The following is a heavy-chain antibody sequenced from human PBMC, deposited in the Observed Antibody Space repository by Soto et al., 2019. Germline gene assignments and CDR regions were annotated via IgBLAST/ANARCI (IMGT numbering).Heavy chain of an antibody. Sequence: EVQLLESGGGSVQPGGSLRLSCAASGFTFSSYAMHWFRRPPGKGLEWVSSISGSGGTAYYADSVKGRFSISRDSLVNTLYMQMNSLRAEDTAVYYCAKGRGQNGNCDYWGQGTLVSVSP. V-gene: IGHV3-23*01. CDR2: ISGSGGTA. CDR3: AKGRGQNGNCDY. CDR1: GFTFSSYA. J-gene: IGHJ4*02. D-gene: IGHD2-21*02.